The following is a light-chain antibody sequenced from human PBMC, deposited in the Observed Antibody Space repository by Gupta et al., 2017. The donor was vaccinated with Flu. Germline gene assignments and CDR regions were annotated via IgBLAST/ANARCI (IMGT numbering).Light chain of an antibody. J-gene: IGKJ1*01. CDR2: DAS. Sequence: DIVLTQSPATLSLSPGERATLSCRASQSVSSYLAWYQQKPGQAPRLLIYDASNRATGIPARFSGSGSGTDFTLTISSLEPEDFAVYDCQQRSNWLWTFGQGTKVEIK. V-gene: IGKV3-11*01. CDR1: QSVSSY. CDR3: QQRSNWLWT.